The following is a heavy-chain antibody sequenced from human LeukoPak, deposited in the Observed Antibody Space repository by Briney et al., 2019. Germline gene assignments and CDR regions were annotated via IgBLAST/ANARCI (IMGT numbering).Heavy chain of an antibody. CDR2: IHYSGTI. V-gene: IGHV4-61*05. CDR1: GGSISSSSYY. CDR3: ARGHKGLEV. J-gene: IGHJ6*02. Sequence: SETLSLTCTVSGGSISSSSYYWGWIRQPPGKGLEWIGYIHYSGTINYNPSLMSRVTISVDSSKNQFSLRLSSVTAADTAVYFCARGHKGLEVWGQGATVTVSS.